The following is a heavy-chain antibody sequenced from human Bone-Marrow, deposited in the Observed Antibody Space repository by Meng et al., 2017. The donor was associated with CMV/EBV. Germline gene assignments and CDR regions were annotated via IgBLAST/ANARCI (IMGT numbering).Heavy chain of an antibody. CDR1: GFTFSSYA. CDR3: AKDREAARPYYYYYGMDV. CDR2: IWYDGSNK. J-gene: IGHJ6*02. V-gene: IGHV3-30*02. D-gene: IGHD6-6*01. Sequence: GESLKISCAASGFTFSSYAMHWVRQAPGKGLEWVAVIWYDGSNKYYADSVKGRFTISRDNSKNTLYLQMNSLRAEDTAVYYCAKDREAARPYYYYYGMDVWGQGTTVTVSS.